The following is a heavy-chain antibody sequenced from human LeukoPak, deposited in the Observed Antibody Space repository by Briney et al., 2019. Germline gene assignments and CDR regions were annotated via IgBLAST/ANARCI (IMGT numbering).Heavy chain of an antibody. D-gene: IGHD5-24*01. Sequence: GGSLRLSCAASGFTFSSYAMHWVRQAPGKGLEWVSTISGSGSGSSTYYADSVKGRFTISRDNSKNTLSLQMNSLRAEDTAVYYCAKSGYNRFDYWGQGTLVTVSS. V-gene: IGHV3-23*01. CDR3: AKSGYNRFDY. CDR1: GFTFSSYA. CDR2: ISGSGSGSST. J-gene: IGHJ4*02.